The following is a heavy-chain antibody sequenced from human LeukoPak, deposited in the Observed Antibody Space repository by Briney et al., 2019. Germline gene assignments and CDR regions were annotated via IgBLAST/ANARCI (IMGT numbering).Heavy chain of an antibody. CDR2: IVVGSGNT. J-gene: IGHJ4*02. D-gene: IGHD2-2*01. CDR1: GFTFTSSA. Sequence: SVKVSCKASGFTFTSSAVQWVRQARGQRLEWIGWIVVGSGNTNYAQKLQGRVTMTTDTPTSTAYMELRSLRSDDTAVYYCARDSLRYCSSTSCHRSDYWGQGTLVTVSS. CDR3: ARDSLRYCSSTSCHRSDY. V-gene: IGHV1-58*01.